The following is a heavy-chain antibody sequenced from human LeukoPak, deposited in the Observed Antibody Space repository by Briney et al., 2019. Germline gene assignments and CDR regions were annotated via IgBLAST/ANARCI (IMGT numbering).Heavy chain of an antibody. D-gene: IGHD3-10*01. CDR1: GFTFSNYA. V-gene: IGHV3-23*01. J-gene: IGHJ4*02. Sequence: GASLRLSCAASGFTFSNYAMSWVRQAPGRGLEWVSAITGGGSGIYYADSMKSRFTISRDNSKNTLYLQINSLRAEDTAVYYCAKQYYFASGSYRYFDYWGQGTLVTVSS. CDR3: AKQYYFASGSYRYFDY. CDR2: ITGGGSGI.